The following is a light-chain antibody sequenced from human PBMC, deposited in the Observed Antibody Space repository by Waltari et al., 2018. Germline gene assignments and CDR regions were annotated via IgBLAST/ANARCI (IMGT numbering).Light chain of an antibody. V-gene: IGKV3-11*01. Sequence: EIVLTQSPVTLSFSQGERATLSCRASQSVGRFLSWYQQRPGQAPRLLIYDASRRATGIPARFSGSGSGTDFTLTISSLEPEDSAVYYCQQRNNWQWSFGQGTKVELK. CDR2: DAS. J-gene: IGKJ1*01. CDR1: QSVGRF. CDR3: QQRNNWQWS.